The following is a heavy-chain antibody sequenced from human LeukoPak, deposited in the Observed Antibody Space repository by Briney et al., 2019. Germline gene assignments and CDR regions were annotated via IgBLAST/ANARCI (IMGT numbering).Heavy chain of an antibody. CDR3: ARDYCSTISCYTESWCDP. Sequence: ASVKVSCKASGYTFTGYYIHWVRQAPGQGLEWMGWINPSSGGTNYAQKFQGRVTMTRDTSLSTAYMELSWLRSDDTAVYYCARDYCSTISCYTESWCDPWGQGTLVTVSS. J-gene: IGHJ5*02. CDR2: INPSSGGT. CDR1: GYTFTGYY. D-gene: IGHD2-2*02. V-gene: IGHV1-2*02.